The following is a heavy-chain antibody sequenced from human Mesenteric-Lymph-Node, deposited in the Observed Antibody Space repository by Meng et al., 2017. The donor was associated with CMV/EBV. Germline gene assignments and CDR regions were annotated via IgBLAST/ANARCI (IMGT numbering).Heavy chain of an antibody. D-gene: IGHD6-13*01. J-gene: IGHJ4*02. CDR2: IYPASVAT. Sequence: ASVTVSCKASGYTFTGHYMHWVRQAPGQGPEWLGWIYPASVATTYAQKFRGRVTMTSDTFISTAYMELSGLTSDDTAMYFCARQRGEEAAGYFDSWGQGRPVTVSS. V-gene: IGHV1-2*02. CDR3: ARQRGEEAAGYFDS. CDR1: GYTFTGHY.